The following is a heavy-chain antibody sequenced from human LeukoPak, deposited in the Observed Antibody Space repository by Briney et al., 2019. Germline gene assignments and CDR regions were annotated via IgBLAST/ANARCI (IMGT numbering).Heavy chain of an antibody. CDR1: GYTFTGHY. D-gene: IGHD5-18*01. CDR2: INPNSGGT. Sequence: ASVKVSCKASGYTFTGHYMHWVRQAPGQGLEWMGRINPNSGGTNYAQKFQDRVTMTRDTSISTVYMELSRLSSDDTAVYYCARGPPAYSYVEGDYWGQGTLVTVSS. CDR3: ARGPPAYSYVEGDY. J-gene: IGHJ4*02. V-gene: IGHV1-2*06.